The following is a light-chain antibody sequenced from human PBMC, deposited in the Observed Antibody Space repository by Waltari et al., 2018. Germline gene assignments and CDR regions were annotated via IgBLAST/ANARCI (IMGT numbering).Light chain of an antibody. Sequence: DSEMTQFPSNLSASVGDRVTITCRASHTVKNNLAWYQQKSGKAPNVLIHKASRLESGVPSMFSGSAYGTEFTLTISSLQPDDFATYYCQEYDSLPVTFGGGTKVEIK. V-gene: IGKV1-5*03. CDR1: HTVKNN. J-gene: IGKJ4*01. CDR2: KAS. CDR3: QEYDSLPVT.